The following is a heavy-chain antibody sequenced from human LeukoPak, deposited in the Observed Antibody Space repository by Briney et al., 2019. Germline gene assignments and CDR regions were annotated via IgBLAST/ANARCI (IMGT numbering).Heavy chain of an antibody. CDR1: GDSIAATSYY. CDR2: IYYSGNT. D-gene: IGHD5-12*01. V-gene: IGHV4-39*01. CDR3: ARQIRYKYEPNWFHP. J-gene: IGHJ5*02. Sequence: PSETLSLTCSVSGDSIAATSYYWAWIRQPPGKGLEWIGSIYYSGNTNYDPSLQSRVTMSVDTSKNQFSLSLSSVTAADTAVYYCARQIRYKYEPNWFHPWGQGTLVTVSS.